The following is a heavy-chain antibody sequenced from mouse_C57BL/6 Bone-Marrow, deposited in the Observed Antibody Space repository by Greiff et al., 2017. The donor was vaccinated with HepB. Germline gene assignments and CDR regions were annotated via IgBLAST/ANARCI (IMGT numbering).Heavy chain of an antibody. J-gene: IGHJ2*01. D-gene: IGHD1-1*01. V-gene: IGHV1-61*01. CDR3: ARAAPVGRYFDY. Sequence: QVQLQQPGAELVRPGSSVKLSCKASGYTFTSYWMDWVKQRPGQGLEWIGNIYPSDSETHYNQKFKDKATLTVDKSSSTAYMQLSSLTSEDSAVYYCARAAPVGRYFDYWGQGTTLTVSS. CDR1: GYTFTSYW. CDR2: IYPSDSET.